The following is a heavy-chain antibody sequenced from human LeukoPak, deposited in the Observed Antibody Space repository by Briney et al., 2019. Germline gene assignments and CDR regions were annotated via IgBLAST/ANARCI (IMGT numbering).Heavy chain of an antibody. CDR2: IYYSGST. J-gene: IGHJ4*02. D-gene: IGHD3-22*01. CDR3: ASYSYYYDSSGYFDY. CDR1: GGSISSGTY. V-gene: IGHV4-4*02. Sequence: PSETLSLTCAVSGGSISSGTYWSWVRQPPGKGLEWIGEIYYSGSTKYNPSLKSRITISVDTSKNQFSLNLRSVTAADTAVYYCASYSYYYDSSGYFDYWGQGTLVTVSS.